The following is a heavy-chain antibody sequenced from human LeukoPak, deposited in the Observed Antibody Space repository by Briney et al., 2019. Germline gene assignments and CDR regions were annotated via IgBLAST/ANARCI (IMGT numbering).Heavy chain of an antibody. D-gene: IGHD6-13*01. CDR3: ARDPLRRSSSWFGANWFDP. CDR1: GGTFSSYA. J-gene: IGHJ5*02. V-gene: IGHV1-69*06. CDR2: IIPIFGTA. Sequence: ASVKVSCKASGGTFSSYAISWVRQAPGQGLEWMGGIIPIFGTADYAQKFQGRVTITADKSTSTAYMELSSLRSDDTALYYCARDPLRRSSSWFGANWFDPWGQGTLVTVSS.